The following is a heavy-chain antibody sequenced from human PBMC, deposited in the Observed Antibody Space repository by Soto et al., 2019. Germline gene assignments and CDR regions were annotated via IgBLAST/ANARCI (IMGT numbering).Heavy chain of an antibody. CDR1: GGSISSYY. CDR2: IYYSGST. D-gene: IGHD6-19*01. Sequence: SETLSLTCTVSGGSISSYYWSWIRQPPGKGLEWIGYIYYSGSTNYNPSLQSRVTISVDTSKNQFSLKLSSGTAADTAVYYCARKSSGWSSQYDYWGQGTLVTVSS. CDR3: ARKSSGWSSQYDY. J-gene: IGHJ4*02. V-gene: IGHV4-59*01.